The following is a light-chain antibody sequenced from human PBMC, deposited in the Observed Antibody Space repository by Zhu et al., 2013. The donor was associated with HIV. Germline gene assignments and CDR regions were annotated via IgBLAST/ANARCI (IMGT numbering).Light chain of an antibody. V-gene: IGKV3-11*01. J-gene: IGKJ4*01. CDR3: QQRSNWLT. Sequence: EIVLTQSPVTLSVSPGERVILSCRASQSVSSYLAWYQQKPGQAPRLLIYDASNRATGIPARFSGSGSGTDFTLTISSLEPEDFAVYYCQQRSNWLTFGGGTKVEIK. CDR1: QSVSSY. CDR2: DAS.